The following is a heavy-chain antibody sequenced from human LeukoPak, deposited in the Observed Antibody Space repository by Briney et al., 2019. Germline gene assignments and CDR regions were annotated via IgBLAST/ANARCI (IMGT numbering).Heavy chain of an antibody. CDR3: ARDVSSYYGSGSYYTSNYFDY. CDR2: ISYDGSNK. CDR1: GFTFSSYA. D-gene: IGHD3-10*01. V-gene: IGHV3-30*04. Sequence: PGRSLRLSCAASGFTFSSYAMHWVRQAPGKGLEWVAVISYDGSNKYYADSVKGRFTISRDNSKNTLYLQMNSLRAEDTAVYYCARDVSSYYGSGSYYTSNYFDYWGQGTLVTVSS. J-gene: IGHJ4*02.